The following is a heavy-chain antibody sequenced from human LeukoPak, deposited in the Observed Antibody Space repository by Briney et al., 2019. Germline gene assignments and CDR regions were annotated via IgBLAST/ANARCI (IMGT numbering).Heavy chain of an antibody. CDR3: ARRVYGDLGNWLDP. Sequence: PSETLSLTCTVSGGSLSSFYWNWSRQPPGKGLEWLGAIHYSGSTNYNPSLKSRVTMSVDMSKNQFSLKLNSVTAADTAVYYCARRVYGDLGNWLDPWGQGTLVTVSS. V-gene: IGHV4-59*08. D-gene: IGHD4-17*01. J-gene: IGHJ5*02. CDR1: GGSLSSFY. CDR2: IHYSGST.